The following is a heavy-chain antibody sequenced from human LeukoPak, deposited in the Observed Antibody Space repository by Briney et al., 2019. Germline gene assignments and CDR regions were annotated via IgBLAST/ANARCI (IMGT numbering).Heavy chain of an antibody. D-gene: IGHD3-10*01. CDR1: GFILNRHD. Sequence: GGSLRLSCAASGFILNRHDMHWVRQVTGNGLEWVSGLVTAGDPYYAGSVKGRFTISRDIAKNSLYLQMNSLGAGDTAVYYCARGRHSGGLKTTYFDYWGQGALVTVSS. V-gene: IGHV3-13*05. J-gene: IGHJ4*02. CDR3: ARGRHSGGLKTTYFDY. CDR2: LVTAGDP.